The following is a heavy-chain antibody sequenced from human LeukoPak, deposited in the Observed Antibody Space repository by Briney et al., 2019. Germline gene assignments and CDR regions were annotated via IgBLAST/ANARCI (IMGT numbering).Heavy chain of an antibody. CDR2: IYYSGST. J-gene: IGHJ4*02. V-gene: IGHV4-59*01. CDR1: GASISRYY. D-gene: IGHD3-10*01. Sequence: PSETLSLTCTVSGASISRYYWSWIRQPPGKGLEWIGYIYYSGSTNYNPSLKSRVTISVDTSKNQFSLKLSSVTAADTAVYYCARVGYSSSGNYYNDRGAFDYWGQGTLVTVSS. CDR3: ARVGYSSSGNYYNDRGAFDY.